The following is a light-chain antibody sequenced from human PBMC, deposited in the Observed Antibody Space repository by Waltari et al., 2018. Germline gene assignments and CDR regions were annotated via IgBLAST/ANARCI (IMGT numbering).Light chain of an antibody. V-gene: IGKV1-39*01. Sequence: QITQSPSSLSASVGARVTITCRASQSLRTYFNWYQHKPGKDPNLLISAAGSLQSAVPSRFSGCGSGTAFTLTIRSLQPVDFATYYCQQSYSPLTFGGGTKVEIK. J-gene: IGKJ4*01. CDR3: QQSYSPLT. CDR2: AAG. CDR1: QSLRTY.